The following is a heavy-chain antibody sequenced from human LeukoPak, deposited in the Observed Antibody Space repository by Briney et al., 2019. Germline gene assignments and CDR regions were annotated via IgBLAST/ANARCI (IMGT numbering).Heavy chain of an antibody. CDR3: ARQYYDDPDFDY. D-gene: IGHD4-17*01. CDR2: IYYSGST. CDR1: GGSISSSSYY. J-gene: IGHJ4*02. V-gene: IGHV4-39*01. Sequence: SETLSLTCTVSGGSISSSSYYWGWIRQPPGKGLEWIGSIYYSGSTYYNPSLKSRVTISVDTSKKQFSPKLSSVTAADTAVYYCARQYYDDPDFDYWGQGTLVTVSS.